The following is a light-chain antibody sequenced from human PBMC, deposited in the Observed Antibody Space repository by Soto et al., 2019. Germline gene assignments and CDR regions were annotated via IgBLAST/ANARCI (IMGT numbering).Light chain of an antibody. CDR1: QSVSSSY. CDR3: QQYGNSPPIT. Sequence: EIVLTQSPGTLSLSPGERATLSCRASQSVSSSYLAWYQQKPGQAPRLLIYGASSRATGIPERFSGSGSGTDFTLTISRLQPEESAVYYCQQYGNSPPITFGQETRLEIK. V-gene: IGKV3-20*01. CDR2: GAS. J-gene: IGKJ5*01.